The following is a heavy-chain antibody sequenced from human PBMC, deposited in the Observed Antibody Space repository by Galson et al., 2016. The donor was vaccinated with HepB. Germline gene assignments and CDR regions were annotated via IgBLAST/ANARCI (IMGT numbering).Heavy chain of an antibody. CDR3: SGGSYFDY. Sequence: SLRLSCAASGFTFSSYWMNWVCQAPGKGLEWVANIKLDGSEKNYEDSVKGRFTISRDNAKNSLYLQMNSLRAEDTAVYYCSGGSYFDYLGQGTLVTVSS. CDR2: IKLDGSEK. D-gene: IGHD3-10*01. V-gene: IGHV3-7*01. J-gene: IGHJ4*02. CDR1: GFTFSSYW.